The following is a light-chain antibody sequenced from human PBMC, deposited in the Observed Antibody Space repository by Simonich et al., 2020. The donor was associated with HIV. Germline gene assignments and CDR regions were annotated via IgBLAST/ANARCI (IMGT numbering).Light chain of an antibody. V-gene: IGKV3D-20*02. J-gene: IGKJ4*01. CDR1: QSVSSSY. CDR3: QQRSSWPSLT. Sequence: EIVLTQSPGTLSLSPGERATLSCRAIQSVSSSYLAWYQQKPGLAPRLLIYDASNRATGIPARFSGSGSGTDFTLTISSLEPEDFAVYYCQQRSSWPSLTFGGGTKVEIK. CDR2: DAS.